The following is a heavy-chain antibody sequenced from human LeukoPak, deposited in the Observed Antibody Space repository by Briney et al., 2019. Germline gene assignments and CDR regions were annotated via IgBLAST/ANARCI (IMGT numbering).Heavy chain of an antibody. Sequence: GASVKVSCKASGGTFSSYAISWVRQAPGQGLEWMGGIIPIFGTANYAQKFQGRVTITADKSTSSAYMELSSLRSEDTAVYYCATRAADVPTRPAYYYYYMDVWGKGTTVIISS. CDR1: GGTFSSYA. J-gene: IGHJ6*03. CDR2: IIPIFGTA. CDR3: ATRAADVPTRPAYYYYYMDV. V-gene: IGHV1-69*06. D-gene: IGHD6-6*01.